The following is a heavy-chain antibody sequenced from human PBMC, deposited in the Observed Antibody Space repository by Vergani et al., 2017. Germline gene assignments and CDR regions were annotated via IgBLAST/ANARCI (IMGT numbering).Heavy chain of an antibody. CDR2: FDPEDGET. D-gene: IGHD3-9*01. CDR1: GYTLTELS. CDR3: ETYGVLRYFDWSPGGMDV. V-gene: IGHV1-24*01. Sequence: QVQLVQSGAEVKKPGASVKVSCKVSGYTLTELSMHWVRQAPGKGLEWMGGFDPEDGETIYAQKFQGRVTMTEDTSTDTAYMELSSLRSEDTAVYYCETYGVLRYFDWSPGGMDVWGQGTTVTVSS. J-gene: IGHJ6*02.